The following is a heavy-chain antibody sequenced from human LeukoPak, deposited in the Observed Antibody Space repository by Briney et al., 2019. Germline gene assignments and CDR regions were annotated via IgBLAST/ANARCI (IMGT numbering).Heavy chain of an antibody. Sequence: GESLQISCKGSGYSFTSYWIGWVRQLPGKGLEWMGIIYPGDSDTRYSPSFQGQVTISADKSISTAYLQWSSLKASDTAMYYCARGLRYFDWLPSARNWFDPWGQGTLVAVSS. J-gene: IGHJ5*02. V-gene: IGHV5-51*01. D-gene: IGHD3-9*01. CDR3: ARGLRYFDWLPSARNWFDP. CDR1: GYSFTSYW. CDR2: IYPGDSDT.